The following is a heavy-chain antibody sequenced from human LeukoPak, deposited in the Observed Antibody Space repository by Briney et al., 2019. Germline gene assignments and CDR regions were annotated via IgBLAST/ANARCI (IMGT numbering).Heavy chain of an antibody. CDR2: IKQDGSEK. V-gene: IGHV3-7*01. J-gene: IGHJ6*02. Sequence: GGSLRLSCAASGFTFSSNWMSWVRQAPGKGLEWVANIKQDGSEKYYVDSVKGRFTISRDNSKSTLYLQMNSLRAEDTAVYYCAKGDCTSTSCYGNYGMDVWGQGTTVTVSS. D-gene: IGHD2-2*01. CDR1: GFTFSSNW. CDR3: AKGDCTSTSCYGNYGMDV.